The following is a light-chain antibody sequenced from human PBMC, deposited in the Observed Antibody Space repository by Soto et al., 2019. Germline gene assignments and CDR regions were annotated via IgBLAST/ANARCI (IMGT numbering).Light chain of an antibody. CDR2: VNSDGSH. CDR1: SGHSSYA. CDR3: QTWGTGIVV. J-gene: IGLJ2*01. V-gene: IGLV4-69*01. Sequence: QLVLTQSPSASASLGASVKLTCTVNSGHSSYAIAWHQQQPEKGPRYLMKVNSDGSHSKGDGIPDRFSGSSSGAERYLTISSLQSEDEADYYCQTWGTGIVVFGGGTKLTVL.